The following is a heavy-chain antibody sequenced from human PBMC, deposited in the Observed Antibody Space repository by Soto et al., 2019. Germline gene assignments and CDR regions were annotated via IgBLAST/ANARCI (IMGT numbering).Heavy chain of an antibody. J-gene: IGHJ6*02. CDR3: ARSVFSLNYYYYGMDF. CDR2: IYPGDSDT. D-gene: IGHD3-9*01. CDR1: GYSFTSYW. Sequence: GESLKISCKGSGYSFTSYWIGWVRQMPGKGLEWMGIIYPGDSDTRYSPSFQGQVTISADKSISTAYLQWSSLKASDTAMYYCARSVFSLNYYYYGMDFWGQGTTVPVSS. V-gene: IGHV5-51*01.